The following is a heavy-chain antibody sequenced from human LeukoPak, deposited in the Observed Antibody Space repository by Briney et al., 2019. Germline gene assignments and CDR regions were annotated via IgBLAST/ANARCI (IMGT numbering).Heavy chain of an antibody. CDR1: GGSISSGGHY. D-gene: IGHD3-22*01. CDR2: IYYSGST. CDR3: ARSHYYDSSGYYG. J-gene: IGHJ4*02. Sequence: SETLSLTCTVSGGSISSGGHYWSWIRQHPGKGLEWIGYIYYSGSTYYNPSLKSRVTISVDTSKNQFSLKLSSVTAADTAVYYCARSHYYDSSGYYGWGQGTLVTVSS. V-gene: IGHV4-31*03.